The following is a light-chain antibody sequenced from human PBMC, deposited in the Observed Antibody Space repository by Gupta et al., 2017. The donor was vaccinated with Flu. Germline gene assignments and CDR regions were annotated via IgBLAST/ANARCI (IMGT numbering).Light chain of an antibody. CDR2: WAS. V-gene: IGKV4-1*01. Sequence: SQSVLYSSNNKNYLAWYQQKPGQPPKLLIYWASTRESGVPDRFSGSGSGTDFTLTISSLQAEDVAVYYCQQYYSTPPTFGGGTKVEIK. CDR1: QSVLYSSNNKNY. CDR3: QQYYSTPPT. J-gene: IGKJ4*01.